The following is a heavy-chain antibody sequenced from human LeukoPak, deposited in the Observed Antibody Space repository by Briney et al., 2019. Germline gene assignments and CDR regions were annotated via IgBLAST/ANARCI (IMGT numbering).Heavy chain of an antibody. Sequence: ASVKLSCKASGYTFTSYGISWVRQAPGQGLEWMGWISAYNGNTNYAQKLQGRVTMTTDTSTSTAYMELRSLRSDDTAVYYCARVLYYYDSSGRIGAFDIWGQGTMVTVSS. CDR1: GYTFTSYG. V-gene: IGHV1-18*01. D-gene: IGHD3-22*01. J-gene: IGHJ3*02. CDR3: ARVLYYYDSSGRIGAFDI. CDR2: ISAYNGNT.